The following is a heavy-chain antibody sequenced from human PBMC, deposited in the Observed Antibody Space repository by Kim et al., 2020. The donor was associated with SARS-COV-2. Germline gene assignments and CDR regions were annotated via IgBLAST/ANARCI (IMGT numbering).Heavy chain of an antibody. CDR2: ISAYNGNT. Sequence: ASVKVSCKASGYTFTSYGISWVRQAPGQGLEWMGWISAYNGNTNYAQKLQGRVTMTTDTSTSTAYMELRSLRSDDTAVYYCARDFIPSGSYFSYYYYYGMDVWGQGTTVTVSS. CDR3: ARDFIPSGSYFSYYYYYGMDV. J-gene: IGHJ6*02. V-gene: IGHV1-18*04. D-gene: IGHD1-26*01. CDR1: GYTFTSYG.